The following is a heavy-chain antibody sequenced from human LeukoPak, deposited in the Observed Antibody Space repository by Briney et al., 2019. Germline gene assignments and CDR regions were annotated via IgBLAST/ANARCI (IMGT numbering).Heavy chain of an antibody. D-gene: IGHD3-10*01. J-gene: IGHJ5*02. Sequence: PSVKLSCNASGYPFTGYYMHWVPQARGQALEEMGWINPNSDGTNYAQKFQGRVTMNRHTSNRTAYMELRGLRSDDTAVYYCARGIWFGELSRGRFDPWGQGTLVTVSS. CDR3: ARGIWFGELSRGRFDP. CDR2: INPNSDGT. CDR1: GYPFTGYY. V-gene: IGHV1-2*02.